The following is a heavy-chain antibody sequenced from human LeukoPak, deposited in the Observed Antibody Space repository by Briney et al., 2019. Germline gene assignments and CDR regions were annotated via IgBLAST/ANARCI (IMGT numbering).Heavy chain of an antibody. CDR2: ISAYNGNT. CDR1: GYTFTSYG. V-gene: IGHV1-18*01. Sequence: ASAKASCKASGYTFTSYGISWVRQAPGQGLEWMGWISAYNGNTNYAQKLQGRVTMATDTSTSTAYMELRSLRSDDTAVYYCARDLGPEYYDCSGPDYWGQGTLVTVSP. CDR3: ARDLGPEYYDCSGPDY. J-gene: IGHJ4*02. D-gene: IGHD3-22*01.